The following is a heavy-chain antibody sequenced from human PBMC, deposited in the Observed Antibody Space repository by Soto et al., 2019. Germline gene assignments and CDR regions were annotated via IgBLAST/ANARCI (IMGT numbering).Heavy chain of an antibody. Sequence: GGSLRLSCAASGFTVRWNYMSWVRQAPGKGLERVTVIKSDGSTNYADTVKGRFTISSDNSKNTLYLQMNSLRAEYTAVYYCAKMGGGIRLNYLDYWGRRALGTVSS. CDR2: IKSDGST. CDR3: AKMGGGIRLNYLDY. J-gene: IGHJ4*02. CDR1: GFTVRWNY. V-gene: IGHV3-53*01. D-gene: IGHD1-26*01.